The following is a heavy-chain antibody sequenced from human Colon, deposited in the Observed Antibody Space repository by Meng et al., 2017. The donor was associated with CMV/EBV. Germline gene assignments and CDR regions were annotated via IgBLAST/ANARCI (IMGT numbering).Heavy chain of an antibody. CDR3: VRYENLQHGMDV. Sequence: GESLKISCAASGFTFNTFWMTWVRQAPGKGLEWVANIKEDGRGQWYVDSVKGRFTISRDNVRTSLYLQMNSLRAEDSAVYYCVRYENLQHGMDVWGQGTTVTVSS. CDR1: GFTFNTFW. J-gene: IGHJ6*02. D-gene: IGHD1-1*01. CDR2: IKEDGRGQ. V-gene: IGHV3-7*01.